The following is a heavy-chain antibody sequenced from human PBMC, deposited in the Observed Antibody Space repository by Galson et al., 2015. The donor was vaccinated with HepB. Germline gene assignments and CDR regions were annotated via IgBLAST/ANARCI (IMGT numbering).Heavy chain of an antibody. CDR3: ARASFWWYYYYYYMDV. D-gene: IGHD2-8*02. J-gene: IGHJ6*03. Sequence: SVKVSCKASGYTFTSYDINWVRQATGQGLEWMGWMNPNSGNTGYAQKFQGRVTMTRNTSISTAYMELSSLRSEDTAVYYCARASFWWYYYYYYMDVWGKGTTVTVSS. CDR2: MNPNSGNT. V-gene: IGHV1-8*01. CDR1: GYTFTSYD.